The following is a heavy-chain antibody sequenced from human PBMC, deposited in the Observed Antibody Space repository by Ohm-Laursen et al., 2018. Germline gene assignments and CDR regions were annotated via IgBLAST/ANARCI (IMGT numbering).Heavy chain of an antibody. J-gene: IGHJ4*02. D-gene: IGHD7-27*01. Sequence: QTLSLTCAISGDSVSSDSGAWNWIRQSPSRGLEWLGRIYYRSKWSSDYAVSVRSRIIINPDTSQNQFSVLLNSVTPEDTAAYYCARETGNVDFDYWGQGTLVTVSS. CDR2: IYYRSKWSS. CDR3: ARETGNVDFDY. CDR1: GDSVSSDSGA. V-gene: IGHV6-1*01.